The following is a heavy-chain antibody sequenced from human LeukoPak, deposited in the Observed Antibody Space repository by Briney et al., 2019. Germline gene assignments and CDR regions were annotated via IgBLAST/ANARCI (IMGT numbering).Heavy chain of an antibody. D-gene: IGHD2-15*01. CDR2: LYHSGTT. V-gene: IGHV4-38-2*02. CDR3: ARVEVPRDINDWYFDL. Sequence: PSDTLSLTCTVSGYSIAHGFFWAWIRQPPGGGLEWIGSLYHSGTTYYTTSLKSRISTSVDTSKNQFFLKLRLVTAADTAVYYCARVEVPRDINDWYFDLWGRGTLVTVSS. CDR1: GYSIAHGFF. J-gene: IGHJ2*01.